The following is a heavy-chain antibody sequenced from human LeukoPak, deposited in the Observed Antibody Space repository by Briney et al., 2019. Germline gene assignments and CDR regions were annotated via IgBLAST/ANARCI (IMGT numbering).Heavy chain of an antibody. Sequence: SETLSLTCTVSGGSISSYYWSWIRQPPGKGLEWIGFIYYSGSTSYNPSLKSRVTISLDMSKNQFSLKLSSVTAADTAVCYCASGSYSFYYFDYWGQGTLVTVSS. J-gene: IGHJ4*02. CDR2: IYYSGST. D-gene: IGHD1-26*01. CDR1: GGSISSYY. V-gene: IGHV4-59*01. CDR3: ASGSYSFYYFDY.